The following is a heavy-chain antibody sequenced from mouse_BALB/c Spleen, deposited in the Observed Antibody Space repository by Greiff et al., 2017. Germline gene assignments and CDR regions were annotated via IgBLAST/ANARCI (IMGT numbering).Heavy chain of an antibody. V-gene: IGHV1-18*01. CDR3: ARSGLLRSYYYAMDY. Sequence: VQLQQSGPELVKPGASVKIPCKASGYTFTDYNMDWVKQSHGKSLEWIGDINPNNGGTIYNQKFKGKATLTVDKSSSTAYMELRSLTSEDTAVYYCARSGLLRSYYYAMDYWGQGTSVTVSS. CDR1: GYTFTDYN. J-gene: IGHJ4*01. D-gene: IGHD1-1*01. CDR2: INPNNGGT.